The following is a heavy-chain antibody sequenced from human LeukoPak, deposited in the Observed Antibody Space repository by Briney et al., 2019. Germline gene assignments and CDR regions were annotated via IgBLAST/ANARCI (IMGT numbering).Heavy chain of an antibody. V-gene: IGHV4-31*03. CDR1: GGSISSGGYY. D-gene: IGHD3-16*01. Sequence: SETLSLTCTVSGGSISSGGYYWSWIRQHPGKGLEWIGYIYYSGSTYYNPSLKSRVTISVDTSKNQFSLKLSSVTAADTAVYYGARGRGGSLSWGSHYYFDYWGQGTRVTVP. CDR3: ARGRGGSLSWGSHYYFDY. J-gene: IGHJ4*02. CDR2: IYYSGST.